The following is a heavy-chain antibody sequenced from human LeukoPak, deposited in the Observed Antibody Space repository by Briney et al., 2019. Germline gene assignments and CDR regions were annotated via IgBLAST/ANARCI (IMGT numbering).Heavy chain of an antibody. D-gene: IGHD2-15*01. CDR1: GFTFSTYG. V-gene: IGHV3-30*03. Sequence: PGGSLRLSCAASGFTFSTYGMHWVRQAPGKGLGWVAVISSDGNHKYYVDSVKGRFTISRDNSKNTLYLQMNSLRTEDTAVYYCASLLLYCSGSTCYSDCWGQGTLVTVSS. CDR2: ISSDGNHK. CDR3: ASLLLYCSGSTCYSDC. J-gene: IGHJ4*02.